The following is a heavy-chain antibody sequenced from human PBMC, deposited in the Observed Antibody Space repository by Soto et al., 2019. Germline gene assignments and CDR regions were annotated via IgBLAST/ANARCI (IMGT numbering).Heavy chain of an antibody. CDR2: INDSGSA. D-gene: IGHD3-3*01. Sequence: PSETLSLTCAVSGGSFSGYFWSWIRQSPGKGLAWIGEINDSGSAKYTPSLKSRVTISLDTSKNQFSLTLRSVTAADTAVYYCARARVAYFFDYWGHGILVTVSS. CDR3: ARARVAYFFDY. V-gene: IGHV4-34*01. CDR1: GGSFSGYF. J-gene: IGHJ4*01.